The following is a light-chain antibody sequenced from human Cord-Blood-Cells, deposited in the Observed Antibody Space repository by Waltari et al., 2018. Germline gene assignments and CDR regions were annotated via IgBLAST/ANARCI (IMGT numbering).Light chain of an antibody. Sequence: SYVLTQPPSVSVATGKTARITCGGNNIGSKSVHWYQQKQGQAPVLVIYFDSDRPSGIPGLFSGSNSGNAATLTSSRVEAGDEADYYWQVWDSSSDQRVFGGGTKLTVL. CDR1: NIGSKS. CDR3: QVWDSSSDQRV. J-gene: IGLJ3*02. CDR2: FDS. V-gene: IGLV3-21*04.